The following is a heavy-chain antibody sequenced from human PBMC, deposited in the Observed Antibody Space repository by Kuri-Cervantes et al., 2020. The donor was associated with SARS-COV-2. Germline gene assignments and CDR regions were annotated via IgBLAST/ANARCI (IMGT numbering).Heavy chain of an antibody. V-gene: IGHV3-30*02. CDR3: ARDHNDFWSGYYPLDY. CDR1: GFTFSSYG. J-gene: IGHJ4*02. CDR2: IRYDGSNK. D-gene: IGHD3-3*01. Sequence: GGSLRLSCAASGFTFSSYGMHWVRQAPGKGLEWVAFIRYDGSNKYYADSVKGRFTISRDNAKNSLYLQMNSLRAEDTAVYYCARDHNDFWSGYYPLDYWGQGTLVTVSS.